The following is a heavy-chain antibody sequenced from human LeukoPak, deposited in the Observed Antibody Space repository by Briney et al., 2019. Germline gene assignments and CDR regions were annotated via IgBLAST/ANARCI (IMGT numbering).Heavy chain of an antibody. CDR3: VRGTGY. Sequence: GGSLRLSCSVSGFTFSTYVMHWVRQAPGKGLEYVSAISSNGDNTYYADSVKGKFTISRDNSKNTLYLQMSSLRADDTAVYYCVRGTGYWGQGTLVTVSS. J-gene: IGHJ4*02. CDR2: ISSNGDNT. CDR1: GFTFSTYV. V-gene: IGHV3-64D*06.